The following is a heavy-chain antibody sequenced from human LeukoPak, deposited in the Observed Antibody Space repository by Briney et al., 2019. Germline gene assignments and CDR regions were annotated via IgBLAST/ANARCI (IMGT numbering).Heavy chain of an antibody. J-gene: IGHJ4*02. Sequence: KPGGSLRLSCSASGFTFSSYSMNWVRQAPGVGLEWVSSISSSSSYIYYADSVKGRFTISRDNAKDSLYLQMNSLRAEDTAVYYCARGDLAYGGNYRGGGYFDYWGQGTLVTVSS. V-gene: IGHV3-21*01. CDR1: GFTFSSYS. D-gene: IGHD1-26*01. CDR3: ARGDLAYGGNYRGGGYFDY. CDR2: ISSSSSYI.